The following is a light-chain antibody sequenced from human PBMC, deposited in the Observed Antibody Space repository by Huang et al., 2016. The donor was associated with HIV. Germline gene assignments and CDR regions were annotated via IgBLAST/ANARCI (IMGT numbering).Light chain of an antibody. V-gene: IGKV1-NL1*01. CDR2: AAS. J-gene: IGKJ4*01. CDR1: QGISNS. CDR3: QQYYSIPT. Sequence: DIQMTQSPSSLSASVGDRVTITCRASQGISNSLAWYQQKPGKAPKLLLYAASRLESGVPSRFSGSVSGTDYTLTISSLQPEDFATYYCQQYYSIPTFGGGTKVEIK.